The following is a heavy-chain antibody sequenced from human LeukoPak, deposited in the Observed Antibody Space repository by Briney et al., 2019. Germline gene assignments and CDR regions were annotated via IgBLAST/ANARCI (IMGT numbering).Heavy chain of an antibody. Sequence: PSETLSLTCSVSGGSSSSSSYYWGWIRQPPGKGLEWIATINYSGTTHYNPSLKSRVTILADTSNHQFFLKVNSVTAADTAVYHCARGRWISGSYHNFDYWGQGTLVTVSS. J-gene: IGHJ4*02. V-gene: IGHV4-39*07. CDR2: INYSGTT. CDR3: ARGRWISGSYHNFDY. CDR1: GGSSSSSSYY. D-gene: IGHD1-26*01.